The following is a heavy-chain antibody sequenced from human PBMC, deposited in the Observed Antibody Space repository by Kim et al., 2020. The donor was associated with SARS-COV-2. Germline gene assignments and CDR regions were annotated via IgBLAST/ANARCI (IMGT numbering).Heavy chain of an antibody. D-gene: IGHD2-2*01. J-gene: IGHJ3*02. V-gene: IGHV3-64*01. CDR3: ARGVGPTPRLWDIVVVPAAIRDTPPGAPDAFDI. CDR2: ISSNGGST. CDR1: GFTFSSYA. Sequence: GGSLRLSCAASGFTFSSYAMHWVRQAPGKGLEYVSAISSNGGSTYYANSVKGRFTISRDNSKNTLYLQMGSLRAEDMAVYYCARGVGPTPRLWDIVVVPAAIRDTPPGAPDAFDIWGQGTMVTVSS.